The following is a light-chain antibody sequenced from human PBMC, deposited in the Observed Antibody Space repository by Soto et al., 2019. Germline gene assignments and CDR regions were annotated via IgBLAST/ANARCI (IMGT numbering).Light chain of an antibody. CDR1: SSYVGGYNY. CDR2: DVS. Sequence: QSALTQPASVSGSPGQSIAISCTGTSSYVGGYNYVSWYQQHPGKAPKLMIYDVSNRPSGVSDRFSGSKSGNTASLTISGLQAEDEADYYCNSYTTSSTYVFGTGTKATVL. J-gene: IGLJ1*01. CDR3: NSYTTSSTYV. V-gene: IGLV2-14*03.